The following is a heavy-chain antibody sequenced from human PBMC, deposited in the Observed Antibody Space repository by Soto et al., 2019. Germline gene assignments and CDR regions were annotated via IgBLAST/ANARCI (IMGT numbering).Heavy chain of an antibody. CDR2: IRKDESKK. CDR3: ARDVSPGSGPYYDAFDI. D-gene: IGHD3-22*01. J-gene: IGHJ3*02. V-gene: IGHV3-7*05. Sequence: EVQLVESGGGLVQPGESLRLSCSASGFTFSDYWMTWVRQAPGKGLEWVANIRKDESKKSYLDSVRGRVTVSRDNARNLLYLQMDSVRAEDTALYYCARDVSPGSGPYYDAFDIWGQGTMVTVSS. CDR1: GFTFSDYW.